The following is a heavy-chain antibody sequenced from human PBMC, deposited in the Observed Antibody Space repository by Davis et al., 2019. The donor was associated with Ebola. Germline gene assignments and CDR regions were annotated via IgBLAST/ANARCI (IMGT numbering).Heavy chain of an antibody. V-gene: IGHV1-18*01. D-gene: IGHD3-10*01. CDR1: GYTFTNYG. Sequence: ASVTVSCKASGYTFTNYGVSWVRQAPGQGLEWMGWFGTNSGKTKYAQRFQGRVTITADKSTSTAYMELRGLRSDDTAVYYCAREAEVDGSIFFLHWGQGTLVTVSS. CDR2: FGTNSGKT. CDR3: AREAEVDGSIFFLH. J-gene: IGHJ1*01.